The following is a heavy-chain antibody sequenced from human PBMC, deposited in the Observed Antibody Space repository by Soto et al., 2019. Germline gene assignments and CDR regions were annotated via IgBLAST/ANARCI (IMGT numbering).Heavy chain of an antibody. J-gene: IGHJ4*02. D-gene: IGHD1-26*01. V-gene: IGHV1-69*13. CDR2: IIPIFGTA. Sequence: SVKVSFKASGGTFSSYAISWLRQAPGQGLEWMGGIIPIFGTANYAQKFQGRVTITADESTSTAYMELSSLRSEDTAVYYCARAGIVGATGGRQDFDYWGQGTLVTVSS. CDR3: ARAGIVGATGGRQDFDY. CDR1: GGTFSSYA.